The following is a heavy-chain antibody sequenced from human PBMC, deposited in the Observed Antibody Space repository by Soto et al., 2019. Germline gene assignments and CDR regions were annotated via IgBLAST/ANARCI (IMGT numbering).Heavy chain of an antibody. Sequence: QVQLVQSGAEVKKPGASVKVSCKASGYTFTSYAMHWVHQAPGQRLEWMGWINAGNGNTRYSQKFQGRVTITRDTSASTAYMELSSLRSEDTAVYYCARDLVYSSGSLDYWGQGTLVTVSS. CDR2: INAGNGNT. CDR3: ARDLVYSSGSLDY. D-gene: IGHD6-19*01. J-gene: IGHJ4*02. V-gene: IGHV1-3*01. CDR1: GYTFTSYA.